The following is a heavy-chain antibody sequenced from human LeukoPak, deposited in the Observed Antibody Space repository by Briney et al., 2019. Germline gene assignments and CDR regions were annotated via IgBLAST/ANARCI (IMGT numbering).Heavy chain of an antibody. CDR2: IGGSDTTT. Sequence: AGGSLRLSCAATGFAFSAYEMNWVRQAPGKGLEWVSYIGGSDTTTYYADSVKGRFTISRDNARNSLYLQMNSLRAEDTALYYCTTLGYHLDSWGQGTLVTVSS. CDR1: GFAFSAYE. D-gene: IGHD3-22*01. V-gene: IGHV3-48*03. CDR3: TTLGYHLDS. J-gene: IGHJ4*02.